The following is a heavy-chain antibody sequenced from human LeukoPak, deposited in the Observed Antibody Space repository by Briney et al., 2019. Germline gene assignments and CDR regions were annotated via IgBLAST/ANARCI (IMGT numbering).Heavy chain of an antibody. V-gene: IGHV3-23*01. CDR2: LSGSGGST. Sequence: GGSLRLSCVFSGFTFSSYAMSWIRQAPGRGLEWISSLSGSGGSTYYADSVKGRFTISRDNSKNTLYLQMNSLRVEDTAVYYCAKDPHTGYSFAYWGQGTLVTVSS. D-gene: IGHD5-18*01. CDR3: AKDPHTGYSFAY. CDR1: GFTFSSYA. J-gene: IGHJ4*02.